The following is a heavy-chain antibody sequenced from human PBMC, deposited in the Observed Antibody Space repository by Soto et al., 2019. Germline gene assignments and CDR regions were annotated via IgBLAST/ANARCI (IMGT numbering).Heavy chain of an antibody. Sequence: GGSLRLSCAASGFGFSTFAMSWVRQAPGKGLEWVSTISGSGVTPYYADSVKGRFTISRDNSKSMLYLQMNSLRAEDTAVYYCAQWPNAYSSFFFDYWGQGTLVTVSS. CDR2: ISGSGVTP. V-gene: IGHV3-23*01. CDR1: GFGFSTFA. J-gene: IGHJ4*02. D-gene: IGHD4-4*01. CDR3: AQWPNAYSSFFFDY.